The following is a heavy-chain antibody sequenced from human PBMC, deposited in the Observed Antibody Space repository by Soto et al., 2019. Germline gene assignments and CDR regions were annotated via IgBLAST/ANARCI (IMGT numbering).Heavy chain of an antibody. Sequence: EVQLVESGGGLVQPGESLRLSCTASGITFSSYSMNWVRQAPGKGLEWLSYISSSNTAYADSVKGRFTISRDNAKNSGYLQMNSLRDEDKAVYYCVGEQDVHAPMVHGNYWGRGTRVTVSS. CDR3: VGEQDVHAPMVHGNY. CDR1: GITFSSYS. V-gene: IGHV3-48*02. CDR2: ISSSNT. D-gene: IGHD2-8*01. J-gene: IGHJ4*02.